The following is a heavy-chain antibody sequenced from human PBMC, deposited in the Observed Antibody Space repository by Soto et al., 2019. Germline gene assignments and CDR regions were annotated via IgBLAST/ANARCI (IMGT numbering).Heavy chain of an antibody. CDR3: ARDQRHSGSFDFDY. J-gene: IGHJ4*02. Sequence: QVQLVESGGGVVQPGRSLRLSCAASGFTFSSYGMHWVRQAPGKGLEWVAVIWYDGSNKYYADSVKGRFIISRDNSKNTLYLQMNSLRAEDTAVYYCARDQRHSGSFDFDYWGQGTLVTVSS. CDR2: IWYDGSNK. D-gene: IGHD1-26*01. V-gene: IGHV3-33*01. CDR1: GFTFSSYG.